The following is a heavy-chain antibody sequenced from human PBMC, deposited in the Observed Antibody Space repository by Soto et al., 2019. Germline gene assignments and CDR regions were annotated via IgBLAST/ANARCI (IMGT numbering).Heavy chain of an antibody. Sequence: QVQLQESGPGLVKPSQTLSLTCTVSGGSISDGAYYWSWIRQPPGKGLEWIGHIYNSGNTYNNPSVRSRLTISLDQSKSQFSLNLTSVTAADTAVYYCASGLSGDKVDQWGQGTLVTVSS. CDR2: IYNSGNT. CDR1: GGSISDGAYY. J-gene: IGHJ4*02. D-gene: IGHD2-21*01. CDR3: ASGLSGDKVDQ. V-gene: IGHV4-30-4*01.